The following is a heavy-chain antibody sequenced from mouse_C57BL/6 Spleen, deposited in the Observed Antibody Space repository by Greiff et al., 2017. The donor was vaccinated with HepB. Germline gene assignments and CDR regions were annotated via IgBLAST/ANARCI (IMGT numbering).Heavy chain of an antibody. J-gene: IGHJ4*01. D-gene: IGHD1-1*01. V-gene: IGHV1-15*01. Sequence: VKLMESGAELVRPGASVTLSCKASGYTFTDYEMHWVKQTPVHGLEWIGAIDPETGGTAYNQKFKGKAILTADKSSSTAYMELRSLTSEDSAVYYCTRHYGSSYGYAMDYWGQGTSVTVSS. CDR2: IDPETGGT. CDR3: TRHYGSSYGYAMDY. CDR1: GYTFTDYE.